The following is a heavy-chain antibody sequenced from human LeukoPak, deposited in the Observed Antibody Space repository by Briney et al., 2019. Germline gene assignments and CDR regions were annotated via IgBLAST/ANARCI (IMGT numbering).Heavy chain of an antibody. J-gene: IGHJ6*02. CDR3: AREAQYYDFWSGYYYYYYGMDV. Sequence: GGSLRLSCAASGFTFDDYGMIGVGQPPGKGLEWVAGVNWNGGRTGYADSLKGRFTISRDNAKNSLYLQMNSLRDEDTAVYYCAREAQYYDFWSGYYYYYYGMDVWGQGTTVTVPS. CDR2: VNWNGGRT. D-gene: IGHD3-3*01. V-gene: IGHV3-20*04. CDR1: GFTFDDYG.